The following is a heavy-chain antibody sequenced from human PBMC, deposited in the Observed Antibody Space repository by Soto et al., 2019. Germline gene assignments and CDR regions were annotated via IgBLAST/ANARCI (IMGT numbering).Heavy chain of an antibody. CDR1: GGSFSGYY. CDR2: INHSGST. J-gene: IGHJ4*02. CDR3: ARSRRGGYTLDY. D-gene: IGHD3-16*02. Sequence: SETLSLTCAVYGGSFSGYYWSWIRQPPGKGLEWIGEINHSGSTNYNPSLKSRVTISVDTSKNQFSLKLSSVTAADTAVYYCARSRRGGYTLDYWGQGTLVTVSS. V-gene: IGHV4-34*01.